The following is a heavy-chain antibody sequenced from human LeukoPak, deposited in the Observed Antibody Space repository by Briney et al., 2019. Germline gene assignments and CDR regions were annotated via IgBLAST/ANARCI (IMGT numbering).Heavy chain of an antibody. CDR1: GGSFGGYY. Sequence: SETLSLTCAVYGGSFGGYYWSWIRQPPGKGLEWIGEINHSGSTNYNPSLKSRVTISVDTSKNQFSLKLSSVTAADTAVYYCARGGVGYCSSTSCYGIRYFQHWGQGTLVTASS. CDR3: ARGGVGYCSSTSCYGIRYFQH. J-gene: IGHJ1*01. CDR2: INHSGST. D-gene: IGHD2-2*01. V-gene: IGHV4-34*01.